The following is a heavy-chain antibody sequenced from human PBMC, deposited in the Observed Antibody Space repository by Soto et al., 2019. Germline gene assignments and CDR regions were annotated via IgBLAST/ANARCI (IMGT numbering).Heavy chain of an antibody. CDR2: ISVDSTYT. CDR1: GFSFSDYY. Sequence: QVRLVESGGGLVKPGGSLRLSCAASGFSFSDYYMSWIRQAPGKGLEWISYISVDSTYTNYADSVKGRFTISRDNAKKSLYLHLHSLRGDDTAVYYCARDWGLIVVPTVYGMDVWGQGTPVTVS. CDR3: ARDWGLIVVPTVYGMDV. D-gene: IGHD2-2*01. J-gene: IGHJ6*02. V-gene: IGHV3-11*05.